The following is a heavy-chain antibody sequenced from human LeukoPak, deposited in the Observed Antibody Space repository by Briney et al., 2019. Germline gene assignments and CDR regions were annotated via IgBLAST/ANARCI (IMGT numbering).Heavy chain of an antibody. CDR3: ARSGSYKGYFDY. D-gene: IGHD3-10*01. CDR1: GGSISSYY. CDR2: IYYSGST. J-gene: IGHJ4*02. V-gene: IGHV4-59*01. Sequence: PSGTLSLTCAVSGGSISSYYWSWIRQPPGKGLEWIGYIYYSGSTNYNPSLKSRVTISVDTSKNQFSLKLSSVTAADTAVYYCARSGSYKGYFDYWGQGTLVTVSS.